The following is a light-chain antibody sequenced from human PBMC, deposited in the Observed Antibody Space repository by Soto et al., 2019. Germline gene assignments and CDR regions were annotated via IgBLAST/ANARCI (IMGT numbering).Light chain of an antibody. CDR3: QQSYSTPSIT. V-gene: IGKV1-39*01. J-gene: IGKJ5*01. Sequence: DIQMTQSTSSLSASVGDRVTITCRASQSISSYLNWYQQKPGKAPKLLIYAASSLQSGVPSRFSGSGSGTDFTLTISSLQPEDFATYYCQQSYSTPSITFCQGTRLETK. CDR2: AAS. CDR1: QSISSY.